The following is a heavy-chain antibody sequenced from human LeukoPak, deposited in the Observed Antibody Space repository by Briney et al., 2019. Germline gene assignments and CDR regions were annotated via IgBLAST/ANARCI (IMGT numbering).Heavy chain of an antibody. CDR2: IYSGGST. D-gene: IGHD1-1*01. J-gene: IGHJ3*02. Sequence: GGSLRLSCAASGFTVSSNYMSWVRQAPGKGLGWVSVIYSGGSTYYADAVKGRFTISRDNSKNTLYLQMNSLRAEDTAVYYCARIPTGSSYAFDIWGQGTMVTVSS. V-gene: IGHV3-53*01. CDR1: GFTVSSNY. CDR3: ARIPTGSSYAFDI.